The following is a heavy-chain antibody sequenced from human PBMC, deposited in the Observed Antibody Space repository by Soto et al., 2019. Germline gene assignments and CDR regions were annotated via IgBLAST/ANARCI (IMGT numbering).Heavy chain of an antibody. CDR2: IIPIFGTA. V-gene: IGHV1-69*13. CDR3: AREPHTAEKAAYYFDY. Sequence: SVKVSCKASGGTFSSYAISWVRQAPGQGLEWMGGIIPIFGTANYAQKFQGRVTITADESTSTAYMELSSLRSEDTAVYYCAREPHTAEKAAYYFDYWGQGTLVTVSS. CDR1: GGTFSSYA. D-gene: IGHD5-18*01. J-gene: IGHJ4*02.